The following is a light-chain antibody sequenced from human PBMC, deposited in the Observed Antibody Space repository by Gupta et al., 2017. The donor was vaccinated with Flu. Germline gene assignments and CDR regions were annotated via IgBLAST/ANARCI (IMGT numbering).Light chain of an antibody. Sequence: EIVLTQSPGTLSLSPGERATLSCRASQSISSNYLAWYQQKPGQAPRLLIYAASSRATGVTDRFSGSGDGTDFNLTISRSEPADFEVYYCQREGSEHPSFTFGGGTKVEMK. CDR3: QREGSEHPSFT. CDR2: AAS. CDR1: QSISSNY. J-gene: IGKJ4*01. V-gene: IGKV3-20*01.